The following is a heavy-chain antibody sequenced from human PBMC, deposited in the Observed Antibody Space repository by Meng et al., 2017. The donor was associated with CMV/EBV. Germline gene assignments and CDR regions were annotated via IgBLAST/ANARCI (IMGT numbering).Heavy chain of an antibody. CDR2: INHSGST. V-gene: IGHV4-34*01. J-gene: IGHJ5*02. Sequence: SETLSLTCAVSGGSFSGYYWSWIRQPPGQGLEWFGEINHSGSTNYSPSLTSRITISVDTYKNQFSLTLSSVTAADTAVYYYARGRSGWFTRSPHRNWFDPWGQGTLVTVSS. CDR1: GGSFSGYY. CDR3: ARGRSGWFTRSPHRNWFDP. D-gene: IGHD6-19*01.